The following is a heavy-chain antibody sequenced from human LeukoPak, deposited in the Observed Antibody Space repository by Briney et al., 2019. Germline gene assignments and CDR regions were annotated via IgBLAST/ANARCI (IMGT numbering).Heavy chain of an antibody. CDR1: GYTFTSYD. J-gene: IGHJ4*02. Sequence: ASVKVSCKASGYTFTSYDINWVRQATGQGLEWMGWMNPNSGNTGYAQKFQGRVTMTRDTSTSTVYMDLSSLISEDTAVYYCAREYHGGKHDYWGQGTLVTVSS. V-gene: IGHV1-8*01. CDR2: MNPNSGNT. CDR3: AREYHGGKHDY. D-gene: IGHD4-23*01.